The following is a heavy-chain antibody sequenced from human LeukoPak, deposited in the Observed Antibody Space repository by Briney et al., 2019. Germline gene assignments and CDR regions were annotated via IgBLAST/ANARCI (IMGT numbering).Heavy chain of an antibody. D-gene: IGHD6-13*01. V-gene: IGHV3-30*02. CDR2: IRYDGSNK. CDR1: GFTFSSYG. CDR3: AKVLHSTNWGRIDAFDI. J-gene: IGHJ3*02. Sequence: QTGGSLRLSCAASGFTFSSYGMHWVRQAPGKGLEWVAFIRYDGSNKYYADSVKGRFTISRDNSKNTLYLQMNSLRAEDTAAYYCAKVLHSTNWGRIDAFDIWGQGTVVTVSS.